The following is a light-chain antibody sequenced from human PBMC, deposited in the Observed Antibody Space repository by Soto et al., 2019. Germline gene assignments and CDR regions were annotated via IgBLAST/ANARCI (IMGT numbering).Light chain of an antibody. CDR2: DNN. J-gene: IGLJ1*01. CDR1: SSNIGAGYD. Sequence: QSVLTQPPSVSGAPGQRVTISCTGSSSNIGAGYDVYWYQQLPGTAPKLLIYDNNNRPSGVPDRFSGSKSGTSASLAITGLQAEDEADYYCQSYDRSLSGYVFGTGTKLTVL. V-gene: IGLV1-40*01. CDR3: QSYDRSLSGYV.